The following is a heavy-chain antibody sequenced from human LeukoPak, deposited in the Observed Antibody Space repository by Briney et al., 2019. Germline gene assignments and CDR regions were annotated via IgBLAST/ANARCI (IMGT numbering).Heavy chain of an antibody. CDR1: GGTFSSYA. CDR3: ARVDYSITYYYYYGMDV. CDR2: IIPIFGTA. J-gene: IGHJ6*02. D-gene: IGHD4-11*01. V-gene: IGHV1-69*01. Sequence: LVKVSCKASGGTFSSYAISWVRQAPGQGLEWMGGIIPIFGTANYAQEFQGRVTITADESTSTAYMELSSLRSEDTAVYYCARVDYSITYYYYYGMDVWGQGTTVTVSS.